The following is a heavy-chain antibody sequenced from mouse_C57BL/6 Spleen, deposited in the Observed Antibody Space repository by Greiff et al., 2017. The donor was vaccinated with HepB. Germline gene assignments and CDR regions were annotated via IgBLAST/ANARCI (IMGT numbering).Heavy chain of an antibody. D-gene: IGHD2-5*01. CDR3: ARRDYSNYDYYAMDY. CDR1: GFTFSSYG. Sequence: EVQVVESGGDLVKPGGSLKLSCAASGFTFSSYGMSWVRQTPDKRLEWVATISSGGSYTYYPDSVKGRFTISRDNAKNTLYLQMSSLKSEDTAMYYCARRDYSNYDYYAMDYWGQGTSVTVSS. V-gene: IGHV5-6*01. J-gene: IGHJ4*01. CDR2: ISSGGSYT.